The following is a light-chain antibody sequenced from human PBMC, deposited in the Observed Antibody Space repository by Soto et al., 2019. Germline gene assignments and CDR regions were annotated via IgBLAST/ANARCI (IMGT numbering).Light chain of an antibody. V-gene: IGLV2-14*01. Sequence: QSGLTQPASVSGSPGQSITISCTGTSSDVGGYNYVSWYQQHPGKAPKLMIYDVSNRPSGVSNRFSGSKSGNTASLTISGLQAEDEADYYCSSYTSSSRVFGGGTKLTVL. CDR3: SSYTSSSRV. CDR1: SSDVGGYNY. J-gene: IGLJ2*01. CDR2: DVS.